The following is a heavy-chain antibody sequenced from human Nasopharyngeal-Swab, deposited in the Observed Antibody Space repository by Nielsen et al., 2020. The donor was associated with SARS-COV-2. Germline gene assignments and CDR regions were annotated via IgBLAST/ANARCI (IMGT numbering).Heavy chain of an antibody. Sequence: ASVKVSCKASGGTFSSYAISWVRQAPGQGLEWMGWISGYNDKSAYAQKFQGRVTMTIDTSTSTTYMELRNLRSDDTAVYYCARGVGFLEWSADNWLDPWGQGTPVTVSS. CDR1: GGTFSSYA. CDR2: ISGYNDKS. J-gene: IGHJ5*02. V-gene: IGHV1-18*01. D-gene: IGHD3-3*01. CDR3: ARGVGFLEWSADNWLDP.